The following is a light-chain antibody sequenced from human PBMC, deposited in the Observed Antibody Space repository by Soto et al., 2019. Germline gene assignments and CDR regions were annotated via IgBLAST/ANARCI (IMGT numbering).Light chain of an antibody. V-gene: IGLV1-47*01. Sequence: QAAVTQPPSASGTPGQRVTISCSGDTSNIGSNFVYWYQQLPGTAPKLLIYRNDQRPSGVPDRFSGSRPGTSASLAIDGLRSEDEAEYYCAAWDDSLSGVVFGGGTKLTVL. CDR1: TSNIGSNF. J-gene: IGLJ2*01. CDR2: RND. CDR3: AAWDDSLSGVV.